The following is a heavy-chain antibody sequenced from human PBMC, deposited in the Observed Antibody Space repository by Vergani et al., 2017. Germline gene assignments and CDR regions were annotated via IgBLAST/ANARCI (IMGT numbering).Heavy chain of an antibody. D-gene: IGHD6-19*01. CDR3: AKIRDRSGWGTRDYYYYYMDV. CDR1: GGPISSSSYY. J-gene: IGHJ6*03. CDR2: LYYCGST. V-gene: IGHV4-39*07. Sequence: QLQLQESGPGLVKPSETLYLTCTVSGGPISSSSYYWGWIRQPPGKGLEWIGRLYYCGSTYYNPSLRSRVPISVATSKNQFALKLSPVTAADTAVYYCAKIRDRSGWGTRDYYYYYMDVWGKGTTVTVSS.